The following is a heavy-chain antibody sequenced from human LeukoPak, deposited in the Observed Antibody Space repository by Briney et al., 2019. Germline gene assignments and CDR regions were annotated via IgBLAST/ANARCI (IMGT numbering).Heavy chain of an antibody. V-gene: IGHV4-34*01. Sequence: SETLSLTCAVYGGSFSGYYWSWIRQPPGKGLEWIGEINHSGSTNYNPSLKSRVTITVDKSTNQFSLKLSSVTAADTAVYYCARDRDGSGSYYAYWGQGTLVTVSS. D-gene: IGHD3-10*01. CDR1: GGSFSGYY. J-gene: IGHJ4*02. CDR3: ARDRDGSGSYYAY. CDR2: INHSGST.